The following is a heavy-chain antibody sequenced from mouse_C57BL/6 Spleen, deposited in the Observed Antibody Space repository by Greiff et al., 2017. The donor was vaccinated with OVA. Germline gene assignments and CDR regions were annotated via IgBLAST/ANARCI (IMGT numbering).Heavy chain of an antibody. CDR2: IHPSDSDT. CDR3: AMNYGSSAWFAY. Sequence: VKLQQPGAELVKPGASVKVSCKASGYTFTSYWMHWVKQRPGQGLEWIGRIHPSDSDTNYNQKFKGKATLTVDKSSSTAYMQLSSLTSEDSAVYYCAMNYGSSAWFAYWGQGTLVTVSA. CDR1: GYTFTSYW. V-gene: IGHV1-74*01. J-gene: IGHJ3*01. D-gene: IGHD1-1*01.